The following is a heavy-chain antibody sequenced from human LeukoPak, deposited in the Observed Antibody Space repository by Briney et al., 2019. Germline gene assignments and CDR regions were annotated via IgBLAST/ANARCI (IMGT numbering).Heavy chain of an antibody. CDR2: ISSSGSTI. CDR3: AKDVAYDFGVVRRAFDI. Sequence: GGSLRLSCAASGFTFSDYYMSWIRQAPGKGLEWVSYISSSGSTIYYADSVKGRFTISRDNAKNSLYLQMNSLRAEDTAVYYCAKDVAYDFGVVRRAFDIWGQGTLVTVSS. J-gene: IGHJ1*01. D-gene: IGHD3-3*01. V-gene: IGHV3-11*01. CDR1: GFTFSDYY.